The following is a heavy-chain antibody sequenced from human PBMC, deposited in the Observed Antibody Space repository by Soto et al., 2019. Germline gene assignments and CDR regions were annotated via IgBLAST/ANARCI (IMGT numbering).Heavy chain of an antibody. J-gene: IGHJ5*02. CDR3: AREVMTMVTTRWFDP. V-gene: IGHV3-30-3*01. CDR2: ISYDGSNK. CDR1: GFTFSSYA. Sequence: GGSLRLSCAASGFTFSSYAMHWVRQAPGKGLEWVAVISYDGSNKYYADSVKGRFTISRDNSKNTLYLQMNSLRAEDTAVYYCAREVMTMVTTRWFDPWGQGPRSPSPQ. D-gene: IGHD4-17*01.